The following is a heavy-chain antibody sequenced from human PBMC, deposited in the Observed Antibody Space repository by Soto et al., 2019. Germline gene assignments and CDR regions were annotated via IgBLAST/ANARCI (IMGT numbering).Heavy chain of an antibody. Sequence: SLRLSCASSGFPFDDYAMYWVRQGPGKGLEWVSGISWDSGRIGYADSVKGRFTISRDNAKTSLYLQMNSLRPEDTALYYCARDPNIVGATHGGYYYYYGMDVWGQGTTVTVS. V-gene: IGHV3-9*01. CDR2: ISWDSGRI. D-gene: IGHD1-26*01. CDR3: ARDPNIVGATHGGYYYYYGMDV. J-gene: IGHJ6*02. CDR1: GFPFDDYA.